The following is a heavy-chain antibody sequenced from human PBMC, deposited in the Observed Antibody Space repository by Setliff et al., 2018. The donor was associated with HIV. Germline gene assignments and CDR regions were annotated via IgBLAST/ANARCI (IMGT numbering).Heavy chain of an antibody. V-gene: IGHV3-23*01. J-gene: IGHJ4*02. CDR1: GFTFSNYA. CDR3: ARGRIAYGDYFQ. D-gene: IGHD4-17*01. Sequence: GGSLRLSCAASGFTFSNYAMSWVRQAPGEGLEWVSAILSTGERTFYADSVKGRFTISRDSSKNTVYLQMNSLRAEDTAEYYCARGRIAYGDYFQWGQGTLVTVSS. CDR2: ILSTGERT.